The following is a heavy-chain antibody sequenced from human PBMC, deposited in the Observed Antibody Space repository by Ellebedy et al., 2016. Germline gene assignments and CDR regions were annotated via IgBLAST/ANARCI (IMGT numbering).Heavy chain of an antibody. V-gene: IGHV1-24*01. CDR1: GYTLTELS. CDR3: ARDSRVTFGGLIVYFDF. Sequence: ASVKVSCKVSGYTLTELSMHWVRQAPGKGLEWMGGFDPEDGETIYAQKFQGRVTMTEDTSTDTAYMELRSLRSDDTAVYYCARDSRVTFGGLIVYFDFWGQGTLVTVSS. CDR2: FDPEDGET. J-gene: IGHJ4*02. D-gene: IGHD3-16*02.